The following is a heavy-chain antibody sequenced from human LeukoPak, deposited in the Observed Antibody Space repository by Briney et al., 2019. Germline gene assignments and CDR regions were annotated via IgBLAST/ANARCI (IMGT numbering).Heavy chain of an antibody. CDR1: GGSISSSSYY. V-gene: IGHV4-39*01. J-gene: IGHJ4*02. D-gene: IGHD2-15*01. Sequence: SETLSLTCTVSGGSISSSSYYWGWIRQPPGKGLEWIGSIYYSGSTYYNPSLKSRVTISVDTSKNQFSLKLSSVTAADTAVYYCARGDMPLDWGQGTLVTVSS. CDR2: IYYSGST. CDR3: ARGDMPLD.